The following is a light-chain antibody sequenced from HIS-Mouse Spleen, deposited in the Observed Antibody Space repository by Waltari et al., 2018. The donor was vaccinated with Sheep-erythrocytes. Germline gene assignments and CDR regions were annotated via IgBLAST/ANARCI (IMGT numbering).Light chain of an antibody. Sequence: SYELTQPPSVSVSPGQTASITCTGDKLGDKYACWYQQTPGQSPVLVIYQASKRPSGIPERFSGSNSGNTATLTISGTQAMDEADYYCQAWDSSTAWNVVFGGGTKLTVL. CDR2: QAS. CDR3: QAWDSSTAWNVV. CDR1: KLGDKY. V-gene: IGLV3-1*01. J-gene: IGLJ2*01.